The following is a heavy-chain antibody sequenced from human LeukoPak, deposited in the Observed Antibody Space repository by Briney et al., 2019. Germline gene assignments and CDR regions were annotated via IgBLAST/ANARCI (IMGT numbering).Heavy chain of an antibody. CDR1: GGTFSSYA. V-gene: IGHV1-69*13. CDR2: IIPIFGTA. CDR3: ARSRSGWYREFDY. Sequence: ASVKVSCKASGGTFSSYAISWVRQAPGQGLEWMGGIIPIFGTANYAQKFQGRVTITADESTSTAYMELSSLRSEDTAVYYCARSRSGWYREFDYWGQGTLVTVSS. D-gene: IGHD6-13*01. J-gene: IGHJ4*02.